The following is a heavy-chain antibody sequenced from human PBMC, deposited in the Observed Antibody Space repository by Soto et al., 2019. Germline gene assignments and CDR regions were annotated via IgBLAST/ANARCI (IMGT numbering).Heavy chain of an antibody. CDR2: IWYDGSNK. CDR3: AKCEWLLPYYYYMAV. CDR1: GFTFSSYG. J-gene: IGHJ6*03. V-gene: IGHV3-33*06. Sequence: SXXLSCAASGFTFSSYGMHWVRQAPGKGLEWVAVIWYDGSNKYYADSVKGRFTISRDNSKNTLYLQMNSLRAEDTAVYYCAKCEWLLPYYYYMAVWGKGTTVTVSS. D-gene: IGHD3-22*01.